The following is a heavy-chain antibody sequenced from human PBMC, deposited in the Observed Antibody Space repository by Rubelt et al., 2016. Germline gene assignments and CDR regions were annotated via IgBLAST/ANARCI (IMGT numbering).Heavy chain of an antibody. Sequence: EVQLLESGGGLVQPGGSLRLSCAASGFTFSPYDMNWVRQAPGKGLEWVSGISGSGVGTYYADSVKGRFTISRDNSKSMLYLEMNSLRADETAVYYCAKDLELQFRGKRQTDHYYGMDVWGQGTTVIVSS. V-gene: IGHV3-23*01. CDR2: ISGSGVGT. J-gene: IGHJ6*02. CDR1: GFTFSPYD. CDR3: AKDLELQFRGKRQTDHYYGMDV. D-gene: IGHD1-7*01.